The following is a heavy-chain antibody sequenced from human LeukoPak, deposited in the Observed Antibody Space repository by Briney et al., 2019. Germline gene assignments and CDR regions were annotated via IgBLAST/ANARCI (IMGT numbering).Heavy chain of an antibody. V-gene: IGHV4-39*07. Sequence: PSETLSLTCTVSGVSISSSYSYWGWIRQPPGKGLEWIGEINHSGSTNYNPSLKSRVTISVDTSKNQFSLKLSSVTAADTAVYYCARDRITMVRGTPGYYYYYMDVWGKGTTVTVSS. CDR2: INHSGST. CDR1: GVSISSSYSY. D-gene: IGHD3-10*01. J-gene: IGHJ6*03. CDR3: ARDRITMVRGTPGYYYYYMDV.